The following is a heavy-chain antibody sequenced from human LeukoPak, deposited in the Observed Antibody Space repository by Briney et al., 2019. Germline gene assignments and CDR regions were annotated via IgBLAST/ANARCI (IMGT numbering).Heavy chain of an antibody. CDR1: GGSFSGYY. J-gene: IGHJ4*02. Sequence: SETLSLTCAVYGGSFSGYYWSWIRQPPGKGLEWIGEINHSGSTNYNPSLKSRVTISVDTSKNHFSLKLSSVTAADTAVYYCARESSYGTTDYWGQGTLVTVSS. CDR2: INHSGST. V-gene: IGHV4-34*01. D-gene: IGHD5-18*01. CDR3: ARESSYGTTDY.